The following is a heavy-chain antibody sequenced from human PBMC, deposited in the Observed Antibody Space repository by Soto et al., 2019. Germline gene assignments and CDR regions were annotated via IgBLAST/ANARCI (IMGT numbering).Heavy chain of an antibody. CDR2: ISYDGSNK. CDR3: ASLGKQWLATHEYGMDV. V-gene: IGHV3-30-3*01. D-gene: IGHD6-19*01. J-gene: IGHJ6*02. CDR1: GFTFSSYA. Sequence: ESGGGVVQPGRSLRLSCAASGFTFSSYAMHWVRQAPGKGLEWVAVISYDGSNKYYADSVKGRFTISRDNSKNTLYLQMNSLRAEDTAMYYCASLGKQWLATHEYGMDVWGQGTTVTVSS.